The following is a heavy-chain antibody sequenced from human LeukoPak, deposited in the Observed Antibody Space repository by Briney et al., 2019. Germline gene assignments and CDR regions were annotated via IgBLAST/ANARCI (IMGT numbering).Heavy chain of an antibody. V-gene: IGHV4-59*08. J-gene: IGHJ4*02. Sequence: SETLSLICSVSNASISSYYWSWIRQSPGKGLEWIGYISNSGSTNYNPSLKSRVTISVDTSKNQFSLKLSSVTAADTAVYYCARHWGSCRGGDCYTFDCWGQGTLVTVSS. D-gene: IGHD2-21*02. CDR3: ARHWGSCRGGDCYTFDC. CDR1: NASISSYY. CDR2: ISNSGST.